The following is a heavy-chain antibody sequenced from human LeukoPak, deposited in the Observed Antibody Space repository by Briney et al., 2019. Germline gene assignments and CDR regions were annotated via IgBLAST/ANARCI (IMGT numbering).Heavy chain of an antibody. CDR1: GDSVSSGSSY. V-gene: IGHV4-61*01. CDR3: ARGSAWYFVY. D-gene: IGHD6-19*01. CDR2: IYHSGST. J-gene: IGHJ4*02. Sequence: TSETLSLTCTVSGDSVSSGSSYWSWIRQPPGEGLQRLGYIYHSGSTNYNPSLKSRVTISVDTSKNQFSLKLSSVTTADTAVYYCARGSAWYFVYWGQGTLVTVSS.